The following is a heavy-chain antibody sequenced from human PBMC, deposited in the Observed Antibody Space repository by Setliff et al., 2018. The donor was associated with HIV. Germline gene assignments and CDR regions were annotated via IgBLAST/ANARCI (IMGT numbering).Heavy chain of an antibody. J-gene: IGHJ6*03. V-gene: IGHV4-34*01. CDR3: ARAPTGYSSIWYRNGLTYYNYMDV. CDR1: GGSFSGHY. CDR2: VNHSGST. Sequence: SETLSLTCAVYGGSFSGHYWSWIRQPPGKGMEWIGEVNHSGSTNYNPSLKSQVTMSVDTSKNQFSLKLSSVTAADTAVFYCARAPTGYSSIWYRNGLTYYNYMDVWGKGTKVTVS. D-gene: IGHD6-13*01.